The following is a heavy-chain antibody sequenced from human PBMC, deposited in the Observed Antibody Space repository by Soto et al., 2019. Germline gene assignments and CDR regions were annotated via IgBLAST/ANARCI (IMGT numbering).Heavy chain of an antibody. V-gene: IGHV4-30-2*01. CDR1: GDSIGSGSYS. J-gene: IGHJ4*02. Sequence: QLQLQESGSGLVMPSQTLSLTCTVSGDSIGSGSYSWNWIRQPPGKGLEWIGYLHHSGDTYFNPSLRRRVSISVDRSNNPFSLKLISVTAADTAVYYCARFPLWFGELDYWGQGALVTVSS. CDR3: ARFPLWFGELDY. CDR2: LHHSGDT. D-gene: IGHD3-10*01.